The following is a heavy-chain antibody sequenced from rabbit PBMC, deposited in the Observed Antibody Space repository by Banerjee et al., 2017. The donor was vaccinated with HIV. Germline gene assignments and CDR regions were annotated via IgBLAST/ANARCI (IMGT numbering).Heavy chain of an antibody. D-gene: IGHD2-1*01. CDR2: IDTNPDSSGST. CDR1: GYCFRHGTC. J-gene: IGHJ4*01. CDR3: ARPENYDDYGDHTTPYYFDL. Sequence: QSLAKSGVALFKPFSTLTHTLTASGYCFRHGTCILLCRNVPGKFLEWIACIDTNPDSSGSTGYASWAKGRFTISKTSSTTVTLQMTSLTVADTATYFCARPENYDDYGDHTTPYYFDLWGPGTLVTVS. V-gene: IGHV1S40*01.